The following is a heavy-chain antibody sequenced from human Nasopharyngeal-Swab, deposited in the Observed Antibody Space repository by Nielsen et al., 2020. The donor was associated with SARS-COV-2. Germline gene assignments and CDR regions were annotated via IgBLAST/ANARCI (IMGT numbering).Heavy chain of an antibody. J-gene: IGHJ4*02. V-gene: IGHV3-30*18. CDR2: ISYDGSNK. Sequence: GGSLRLSFEASGFTSGRYGMTWFRQAPGKGLEWVAVISYDGSNKYYADSVKGRFTISRDNSENTLYLQMNSLRAEDTAVYYCAKDSWFGELSLDYWGQGTLVTVSS. CDR3: AKDSWFGELSLDY. D-gene: IGHD3-10*01. CDR1: GFTSGRYG.